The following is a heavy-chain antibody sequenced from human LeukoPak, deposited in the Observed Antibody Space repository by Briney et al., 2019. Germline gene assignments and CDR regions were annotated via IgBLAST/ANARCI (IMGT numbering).Heavy chain of an antibody. Sequence: PGGSLRLSCAASGFTFSSYSMNWVRQAPGKGLEWVSSISSSSSYIYYADSVKGRFTISRDNSKNTVYLQMNSLRAEDTAIYYCAKYFYDSSGIRWDVDYWGQGTLVTVSS. CDR2: ISSSSSYI. CDR1: GFTFSSYS. J-gene: IGHJ4*02. D-gene: IGHD3-22*01. V-gene: IGHV3-21*04. CDR3: AKYFYDSSGIRWDVDY.